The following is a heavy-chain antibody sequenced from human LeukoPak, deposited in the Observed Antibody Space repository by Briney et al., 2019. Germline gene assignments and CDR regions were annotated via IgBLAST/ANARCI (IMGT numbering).Heavy chain of an antibody. CDR3: ARALDGGDAASYFDY. CDR1: GGSISSSNW. D-gene: IGHD3-16*01. J-gene: IGHJ4*02. V-gene: IGHV4-4*02. Sequence: PSETLSLTCAVSGGSISSSNWWSWDRQPPGKGLEWIGEIYHSGSTNYNPSLKSRVTISVDKSKNQFSLKLSSVTAADTAVYYCARALDGGDAASYFDYWGQGTLVTVSS. CDR2: IYHSGST.